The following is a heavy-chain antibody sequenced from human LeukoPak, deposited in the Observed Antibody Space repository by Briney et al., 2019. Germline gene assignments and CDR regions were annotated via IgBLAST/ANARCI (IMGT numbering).Heavy chain of an antibody. CDR3: ATHGPGGYDFGDYFDY. CDR2: FDPEDGET. Sequence: RASVKVSCKVSGYTLTELSMHWVRQAPGKGLEWMGGFDPEDGETIYAQKFQGRVTMTEDTSTDTAYMELSSLRSKDTAVYYCATHGPGGYDFGDYFDYWGQGTLVTVSS. D-gene: IGHD5-12*01. V-gene: IGHV1-24*01. CDR1: GYTLTELS. J-gene: IGHJ4*02.